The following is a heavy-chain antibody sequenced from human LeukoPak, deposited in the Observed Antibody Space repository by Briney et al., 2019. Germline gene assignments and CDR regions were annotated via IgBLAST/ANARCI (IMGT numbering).Heavy chain of an antibody. J-gene: IGHJ4*02. Sequence: ASVKVSCKASGYTFTGYYMHWVRQAPGQGLEWMGWINPNSGGTNYAQKFQGRVTMTRDTSISTAYMELSRLRSDDTAVYYCASARDSGSYPSPLDYWGQGTLVTVSS. CDR1: GYTFTGYY. D-gene: IGHD1-26*01. CDR2: INPNSGGT. CDR3: ASARDSGSYPSPLDY. V-gene: IGHV1-2*02.